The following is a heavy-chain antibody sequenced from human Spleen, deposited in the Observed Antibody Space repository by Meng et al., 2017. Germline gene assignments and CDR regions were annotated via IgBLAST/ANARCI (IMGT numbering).Heavy chain of an antibody. V-gene: IGHV3-73*01. CDR3: TSSEKRYCSVAQCDVDYYYYGMDV. Sequence: GESLKISCAASGFTFSGSAMHWVRQASGEGLEWVGRIRSKANSYATAYAASVQGRFTISRDDSKSTAYLLMNSLKTGDTAVYYCTSSEKRYCSVAQCDVDYYYYGMDVWGQGTTVTVSS. J-gene: IGHJ6*02. CDR1: GFTFSGSA. CDR2: IRSKANSYAT. D-gene: IGHD2-15*01.